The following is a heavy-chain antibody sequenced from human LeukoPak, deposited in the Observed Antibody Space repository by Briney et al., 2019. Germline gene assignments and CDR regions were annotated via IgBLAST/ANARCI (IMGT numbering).Heavy chain of an antibody. V-gene: IGHV1-8*01. D-gene: IGHD6-13*01. CDR1: GYTFIGYD. Sequence: ASVKVSCKTSGYTFIGYDINWMRQAPGQGLEWMGWMKSNSGDTHFAQKFQGRLTMTRNTSISTAFMELSSLRAEDTAVYYCARGEYSSSWYPFDYWGQGSLVTVSS. CDR2: MKSNSGDT. CDR3: ARGEYSSSWYPFDY. J-gene: IGHJ4*02.